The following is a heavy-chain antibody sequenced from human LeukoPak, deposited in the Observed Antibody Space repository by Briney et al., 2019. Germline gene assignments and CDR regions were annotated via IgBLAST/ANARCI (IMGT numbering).Heavy chain of an antibody. V-gene: IGHV4-34*01. Sequence: SETLSLTCAVYGGSFSGYYWSWIRQPPGKGLEWIGEINHSGSTNYNPSLKSRVTISADTSKNQFSLKLSSVTAADTAVYYCARLGLTMVRGANYYYYYMDVWGKGTTVTISS. CDR1: GGSFSGYY. J-gene: IGHJ6*03. CDR2: INHSGST. D-gene: IGHD3-10*01. CDR3: ARLGLTMVRGANYYYYYMDV.